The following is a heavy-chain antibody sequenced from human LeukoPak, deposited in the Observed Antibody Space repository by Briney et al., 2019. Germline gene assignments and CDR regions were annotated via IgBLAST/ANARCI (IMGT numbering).Heavy chain of an antibody. V-gene: IGHV3-23*01. CDR3: AKDRRGYSYGPHDF. J-gene: IGHJ4*02. D-gene: IGHD5-18*01. Sequence: GGSLRLSCAASGFTFSSYAMSWVRQAPGKGLEWVSAISGSGGSTYYADSVKGRFTISRDNSKNSLYLQMNSLRAEDTALYYCAKDRRGYSYGPHDFWGQGTLVTVSS. CDR2: ISGSGGST. CDR1: GFTFSSYA.